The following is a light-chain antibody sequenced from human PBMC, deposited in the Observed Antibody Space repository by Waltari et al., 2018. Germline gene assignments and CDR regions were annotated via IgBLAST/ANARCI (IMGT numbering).Light chain of an antibody. J-gene: IGKJ1*01. CDR2: WAS. Sequence: DIVMTQSPESLAVSLRERATITRKPSQSVLHSSNNKNYFAWYQQKPGQPPKLLIYWASTRKSGVPDRFSGSGSGTDFTLTISSLQAEDVAVYYCQQFQSHLRTFGQGTKVEIK. V-gene: IGKV4-1*01. CDR1: QSVLHSSNNKNY. CDR3: QQFQSHLRT.